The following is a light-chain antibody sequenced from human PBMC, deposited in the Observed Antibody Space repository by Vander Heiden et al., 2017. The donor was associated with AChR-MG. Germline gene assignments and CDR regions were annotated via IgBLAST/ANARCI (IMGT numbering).Light chain of an antibody. V-gene: IGLV1-40*01. CDR2: DNN. J-gene: IGLJ2*01. Sequence: QSVLTHPPSVSGPPGQRVTISSTGSSYNIGAHYDVHWYQHLPATATKLLICDNNDRPSGVPDRFSGYKSGTSASPAITGLQAEDEADYYCQSYDNRLSAVVFGGGTKLTVL. CDR1: SYNIGAHYD. CDR3: QSYDNRLSAVV.